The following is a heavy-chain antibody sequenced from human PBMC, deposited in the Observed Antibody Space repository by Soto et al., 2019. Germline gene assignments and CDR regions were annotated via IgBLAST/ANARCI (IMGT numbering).Heavy chain of an antibody. CDR2: ISAYNGNT. V-gene: IGHV1-18*01. Sequence: ASVKVSCKASGYTFTSYGISWVRKAPGQGLEWMGWISAYNGNTNYAQKLQGRVTMTTDTSTSTAYMELRSLRSDDTAVYYCARSDIVVVPAAIPPPSVYNWFDPWGQGTLGTVSS. CDR3: ARSDIVVVPAAIPPPSVYNWFDP. CDR1: GYTFTSYG. D-gene: IGHD2-2*02. J-gene: IGHJ5*02.